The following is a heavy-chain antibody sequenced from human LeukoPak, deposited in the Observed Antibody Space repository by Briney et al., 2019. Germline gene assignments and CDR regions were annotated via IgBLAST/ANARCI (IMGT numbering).Heavy chain of an antibody. Sequence: SETLSLTCSVSGGSISSSTYYWVWIRQPPGKGLEWIANIYYSGSTNYSPSLRSRVTISVDTSKNQFSLELTSVTAADTAVYYCARGVWSSGWSAYYFDYWGQGTLVTVSS. D-gene: IGHD6-19*01. V-gene: IGHV4-39*07. CDR1: GGSISSSTYY. J-gene: IGHJ4*02. CDR2: IYYSGST. CDR3: ARGVWSSGWSAYYFDY.